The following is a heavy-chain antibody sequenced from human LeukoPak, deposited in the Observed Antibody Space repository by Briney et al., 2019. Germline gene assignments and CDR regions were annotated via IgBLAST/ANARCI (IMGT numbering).Heavy chain of an antibody. J-gene: IGHJ4*02. CDR3: ARALRGIAARLYPY. CDR1: GGSFSGYY. V-gene: IGHV4-34*01. CDR2: INHSGST. D-gene: IGHD6-6*01. Sequence: SETLTLICAVYGGSFSGYYWSWIRQPPGKGLEWIGEINHSGSTNYNPSLKSRVTISVDTSKNQFSLKLSSVTAADTAVYYCARALRGIAARLYPYWGQGTLVTVSS.